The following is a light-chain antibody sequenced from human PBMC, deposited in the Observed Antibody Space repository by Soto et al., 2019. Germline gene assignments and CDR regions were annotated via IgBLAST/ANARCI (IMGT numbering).Light chain of an antibody. Sequence: QSALTQPASVSGSPGQSITISCTGTSSVVGSYNLVSWYQQHPGKAPKLMIYEGSKRPSGVSNRFSGSKSGNTASLTISGLQAEDEADYYCCSYAGSSPYVFGTGTMVTVL. J-gene: IGLJ1*01. CDR2: EGS. CDR3: CSYAGSSPYV. CDR1: SSVVGSYNL. V-gene: IGLV2-23*01.